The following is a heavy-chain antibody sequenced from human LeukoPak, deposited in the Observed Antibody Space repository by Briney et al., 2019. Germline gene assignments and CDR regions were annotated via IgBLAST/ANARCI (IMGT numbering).Heavy chain of an antibody. V-gene: IGHV4-59*12. CDR3: ARVEDSGYDYRGRFDP. CDR1: GGSISTYY. Sequence: SETLSLTCTVSGGSISTYYWSWIRQPPGKGLEWIGYIYYTGSTSYNPSLKSRVTMSLDASKNQFSLKLSSVTAADTAVYYCARVEDSGYDYRGRFDPWGQGTLVTVSS. CDR2: IYYTGST. J-gene: IGHJ5*02. D-gene: IGHD5-12*01.